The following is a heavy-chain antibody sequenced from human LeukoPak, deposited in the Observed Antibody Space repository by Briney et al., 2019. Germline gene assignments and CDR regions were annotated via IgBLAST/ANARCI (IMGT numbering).Heavy chain of an antibody. D-gene: IGHD6-6*01. J-gene: IGHJ4*02. CDR1: GFTFSASA. CDR2: IRSKANNYAT. V-gene: IGHV3-73*01. CDR3: ARDSSSEGPLDY. Sequence: PGGSLRLSCAASGFTFSASAVRWVRQASGKGLEWIGRIRSKANNYATAYAGSLKGRFTVSRDDSKNTAYLQMNSLKTEDSAVYFCARDSSSEGPLDYWGQGTLVAVSS.